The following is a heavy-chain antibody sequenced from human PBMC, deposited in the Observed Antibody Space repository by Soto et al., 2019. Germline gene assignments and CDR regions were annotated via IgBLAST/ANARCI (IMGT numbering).Heavy chain of an antibody. J-gene: IGHJ6*02. D-gene: IGHD5-12*01. CDR1: GGPFSGYY. CDR2: INHSGST. Sequence: PSETLSLTCSVYGGPFSGYYWSWIRQPPGKGLEWIGEINHSGSTNYNPSLKSRVTISVDTSKNQFSLKLSSVTAADTAVYYCARAQRWLQFSYYYYYGMDVWGQGTTVT. CDR3: ARAQRWLQFSYYYYYGMDV. V-gene: IGHV4-34*01.